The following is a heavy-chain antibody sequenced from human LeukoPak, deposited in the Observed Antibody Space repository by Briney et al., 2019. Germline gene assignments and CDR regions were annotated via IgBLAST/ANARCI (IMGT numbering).Heavy chain of an antibody. CDR2: IYYSGNT. J-gene: IGHJ4*02. D-gene: IGHD4-17*01. V-gene: IGHV4-39*01. CDR3: VLDYGDYAFDY. CDR1: GGSISSSTYY. Sequence: SETLSLTCTVSGGSISSSTYYWGWIRQSPGKGLEWIGNIYYSGNTYYNPSLKSRVTISVDTSKNQFSLKLSSVTAADTAVYYCVLDYGDYAFDYGGQGTLVTVSS.